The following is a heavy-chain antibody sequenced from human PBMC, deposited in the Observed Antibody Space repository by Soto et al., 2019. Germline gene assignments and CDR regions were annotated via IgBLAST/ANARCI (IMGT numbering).Heavy chain of an antibody. V-gene: IGHV4-59*01. J-gene: IGHJ4*02. D-gene: IGHD1-1*01. CDR2: IYYSGST. CDR3: ARLLTDWNDFGVDY. Sequence: SETLSLTCSVSGGSISSYYWSLIRQPPGKGLEWIGYIYYSGSTNYNPSLKSRVTISVDTSKNQFSLKLSSVTAADTAVYYCARLLTDWNDFGVDYWGQGTLVTVSS. CDR1: GGSISSYY.